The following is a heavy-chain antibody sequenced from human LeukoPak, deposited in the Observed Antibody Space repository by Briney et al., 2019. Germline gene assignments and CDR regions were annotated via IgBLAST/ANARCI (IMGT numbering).Heavy chain of an antibody. V-gene: IGHV4-4*01. CDR3: ASAGYPYGMGY. Sequence: SETLSHTSTESRDPLSTTNGWTGVRQPPGKGLEWIGEIYHSGGTNYNPSLKSRVTISVDKSKNQFSLMLSSVTAADTAIYCCASAGYPYGMGYWGQGTLVTVSS. J-gene: IGHJ4*02. CDR1: RDPLSTTNG. CDR2: IYHSGGT. D-gene: IGHD4-17*01.